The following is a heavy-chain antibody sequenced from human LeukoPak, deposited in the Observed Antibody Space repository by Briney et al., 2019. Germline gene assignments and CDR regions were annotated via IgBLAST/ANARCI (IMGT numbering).Heavy chain of an antibody. J-gene: IGHJ4*02. CDR2: IYSGGST. CDR3: ARRARDSSGYSFDN. CDR1: GFTVSSNY. D-gene: IGHD3-22*01. Sequence: GGSLRLSCAASGFTVSSNYMSWVRQAPGKGLEWVSVIYSGGSTYYADSVKGRFTISRDNSKNTLYLQMNGLRAEDTAVYYCARRARDSSGYSFDNWGQGTLVTVSS. V-gene: IGHV3-53*01.